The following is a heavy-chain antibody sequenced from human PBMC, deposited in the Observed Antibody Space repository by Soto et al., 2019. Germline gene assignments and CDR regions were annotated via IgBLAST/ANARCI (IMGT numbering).Heavy chain of an antibody. J-gene: IGHJ2*01. CDR2: INPSGGST. V-gene: IGHV1-46*03. Sequence: QVQLVQSGAEVKKPGASVKVSCKASGYTFTSYYMHWVRQAPGQGLEWMGIINPSGGSTSYAQKFHGRVTMTRDTSTSTVYMELSSLRSEDTAVYYCARDDSSGYYQAWYFDLWGRGTLVTVSS. CDR1: GYTFTSYY. CDR3: ARDDSSGYYQAWYFDL. D-gene: IGHD3-22*01.